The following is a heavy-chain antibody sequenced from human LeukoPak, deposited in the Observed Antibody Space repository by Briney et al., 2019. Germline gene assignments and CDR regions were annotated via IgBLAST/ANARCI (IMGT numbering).Heavy chain of an antibody. CDR1: GLAVSNYA. Sequence: QPGGSLRLSCVASGLAVSNYAMSWARQAPGKGLEWVSVSGSGGSTFYADSVKGRFTVSRDNSKNTVYLQMNSLGAEDTAVYYCAARPGDGYWGQGTLVTVSS. J-gene: IGHJ4*02. CDR3: AARPGDGY. D-gene: IGHD1-1*01. V-gene: IGHV3-23*01. CDR2: SGSGGST.